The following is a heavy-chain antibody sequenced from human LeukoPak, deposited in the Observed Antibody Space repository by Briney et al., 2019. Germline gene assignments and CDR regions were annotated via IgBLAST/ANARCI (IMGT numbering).Heavy chain of an antibody. D-gene: IGHD6-19*01. CDR2: MNPNSGNT. Sequence: ASVKVSCKASGYTFTSYDINWVRQAPGQGLEGMGWMNPNSGNTGYAQKFQGRVTMTRNTSISTAYMELSSLRSEDTAVYYCARFSTGYSSGWDPLEAFDIWGQGTMVTVSS. V-gene: IGHV1-8*01. J-gene: IGHJ3*02. CDR1: GYTFTSYD. CDR3: ARFSTGYSSGWDPLEAFDI.